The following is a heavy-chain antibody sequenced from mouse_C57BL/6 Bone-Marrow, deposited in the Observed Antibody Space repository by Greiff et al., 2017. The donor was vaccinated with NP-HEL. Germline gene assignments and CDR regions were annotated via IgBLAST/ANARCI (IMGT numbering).Heavy chain of an antibody. CDR3: ARGGLITTVVGNDFDY. V-gene: IGHV1-76*01. Sequence: VQLQQSGAELVRPGASVKLSCKASGYTFTDYYINWVKQRPGQGLEWIARIYPGSGNTYYNEKFKGKATLTAEKSSSTAYMQLSSLTSEDSAVYFGARGGLITTVVGNDFDYWGQGTTLTVSS. J-gene: IGHJ2*01. D-gene: IGHD1-1*01. CDR2: IYPGSGNT. CDR1: GYTFTDYY.